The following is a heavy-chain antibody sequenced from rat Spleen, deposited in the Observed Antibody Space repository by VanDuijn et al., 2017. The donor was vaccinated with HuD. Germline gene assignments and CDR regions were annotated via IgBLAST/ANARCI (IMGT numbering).Heavy chain of an antibody. V-gene: IGHV5-7*01. Sequence: EVQVVESGGGLVQPGGSMNLSCAASGFTFSDYDLAWVRQAPTKGLEWVACISYDGSSTYYRDSVKGRFTIPRDNAKSTLYLQMDSLRSEDTATYHCARAGYLRDWYFDFWGPGAMVTVSS. J-gene: IGHJ1*01. CDR3: ARAGYLRDWYFDF. D-gene: IGHD2-2*01. CDR2: ISYDGSST. CDR1: GFTFSDYD.